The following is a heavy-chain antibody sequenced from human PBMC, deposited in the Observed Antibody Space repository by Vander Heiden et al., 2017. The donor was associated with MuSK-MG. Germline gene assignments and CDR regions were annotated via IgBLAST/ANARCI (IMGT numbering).Heavy chain of an antibody. CDR3: ARTVQRATIQVGFDP. CDR2: IYPGDSDT. J-gene: IGHJ5*02. Sequence: EVQLVQSGAEVKKPGESLKISCKGSGYYFTSYWIGWVRQMPGKGLEYMGIIYPGDSDTRYSPSFQGQVTISADKSTGTAYLQWSSLKASDTAMYYCARTVQRATIQVGFDPWGQGTLVIVSS. CDR1: GYYFTSYW. V-gene: IGHV5-51*01. D-gene: IGHD5-12*01.